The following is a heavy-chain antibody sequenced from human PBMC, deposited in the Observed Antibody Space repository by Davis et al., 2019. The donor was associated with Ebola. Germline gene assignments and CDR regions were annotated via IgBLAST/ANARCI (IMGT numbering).Heavy chain of an antibody. V-gene: IGHV1-8*01. Sequence: ASVTVSCQASGYTFTTYDIYWVRQATGQGLAWMGWMNPNSGNTVFAQKFQGRVTMTRNTSMTTAYMELSSLRSDDTAVYYCARGKLWEPFDYWGQGTLVTVSS. D-gene: IGHD1-14*01. CDR3: ARGKLWEPFDY. J-gene: IGHJ4*02. CDR2: MNPNSGNT. CDR1: GYTFTTYD.